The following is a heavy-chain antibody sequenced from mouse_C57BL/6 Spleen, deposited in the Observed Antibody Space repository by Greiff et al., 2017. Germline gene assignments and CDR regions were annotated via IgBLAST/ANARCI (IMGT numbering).Heavy chain of an antibody. J-gene: IGHJ4*01. D-gene: IGHD2-12*01. CDR2: INPYNGGT. V-gene: IGHV1-19*01. Sequence: EVQLQQSGPVLVKPGASVKMSCKASGYTFTDYYMNWVKQSHGKSLEWIGVINPYNGGTSYNQKFKGKATLTVDKSSSTAYMELNSLTSEDSAVYYCARTYDGYAMDYWGQGTSVTVSS. CDR1: GYTFTDYY. CDR3: ARTYDGYAMDY.